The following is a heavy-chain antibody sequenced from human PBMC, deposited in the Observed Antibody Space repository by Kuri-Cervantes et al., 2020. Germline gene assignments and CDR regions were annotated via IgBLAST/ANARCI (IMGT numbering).Heavy chain of an antibody. CDR2: IRYDGNNK. CDR3: AKDLIAAASCFDY. CDR1: GFTFSSYA. D-gene: IGHD6-13*01. J-gene: IGHJ4*02. V-gene: IGHV3-30*02. Sequence: GGSLRLSCAASGFTFSSYAMHWVRQAPGKGLEWVAYIRYDGNNKYYADSVKGRFSISRDNSKNILYLQMNSLRAEDTAVYYCAKDLIAAASCFDYWGQGTLVTVSS.